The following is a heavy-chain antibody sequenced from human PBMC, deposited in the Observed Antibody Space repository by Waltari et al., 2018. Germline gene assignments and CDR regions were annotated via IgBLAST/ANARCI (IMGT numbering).Heavy chain of an antibody. J-gene: IGHJ4*02. CDR3: ARDLPLRGYYDSSGYTFDY. Sequence: QVQLVESGGGVVQPGRSLRLSCAASGFTFSSYAMHWVRQAPGKGLEWVAVVYYNGSKKCYAESGKGRFTISRDNSRNTLYLQMNSLRAEDTAGYYCARDLPLRGYYDSSGYTFDYWGQGTLVTVSS. CDR2: VYYNGSKK. CDR1: GFTFSSYA. D-gene: IGHD3-22*01. V-gene: IGHV3-30*01.